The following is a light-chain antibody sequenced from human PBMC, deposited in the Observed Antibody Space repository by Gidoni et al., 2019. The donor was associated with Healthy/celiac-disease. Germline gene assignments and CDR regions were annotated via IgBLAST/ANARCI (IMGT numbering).Light chain of an antibody. CDR1: QSISSY. V-gene: IGKV1-39*01. Sequence: DIQMTHSPSSLSSSVGDRVTITCRASQSISSYLNWYQQKPVKAPKLLIYAASSLQSVVPSRFSGSGSGTDFTLTISSLQPEDFATYYCQQSYSTPRTFXQXTKVEIK. CDR3: QQSYSTPRT. J-gene: IGKJ1*01. CDR2: AAS.